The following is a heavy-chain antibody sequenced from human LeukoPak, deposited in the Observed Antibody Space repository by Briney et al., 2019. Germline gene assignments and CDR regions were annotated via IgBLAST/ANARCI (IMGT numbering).Heavy chain of an antibody. J-gene: IGHJ4*02. Sequence: ASVKLSCKASGYTFTSYYMHWVRQAPGQGLEWMGIINPSGGSTSYAQKFQGRVTMSRDTSTSTVYMELSSLRAEDTAVYYCARGTRIAAAGTDLLGYWGQGTLVTVSS. V-gene: IGHV1-46*01. CDR1: GYTFTSYY. D-gene: IGHD6-13*01. CDR2: INPSGGST. CDR3: ARGTRIAAAGTDLLGY.